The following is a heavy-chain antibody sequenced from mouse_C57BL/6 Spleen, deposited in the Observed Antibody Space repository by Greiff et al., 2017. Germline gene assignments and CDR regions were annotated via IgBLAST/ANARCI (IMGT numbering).Heavy chain of an antibody. V-gene: IGHV5-6*02. J-gene: IGHJ2*01. Sequence: DVMLVESGGDLVKPGGSLKLSCAASGFTFSSYGMSWVRQTPDKRLEWVATISSGGSYTYYPDSVKGRFTISRDNAKNTLYLQMSSLKSEDTAMYYCARHGGPNFDCWGQGTTLTVSS. CDR2: ISSGGSYT. CDR3: ARHGGPNFDC. CDR1: GFTFSSYG.